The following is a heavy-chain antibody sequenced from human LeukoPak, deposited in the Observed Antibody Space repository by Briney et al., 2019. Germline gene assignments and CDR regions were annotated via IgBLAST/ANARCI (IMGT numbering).Heavy chain of an antibody. CDR2: INQDGSEK. CDR1: GFSFRSHW. CDR3: ARDGVAEGIYFDC. Sequence: EGPLRLSCAASGFSFRSHWMSWVRQAPGKGLEWLANINQDGSEKYYVDSAKGRFTISRDNTKNSLYLQMNSLRAEDRAVYYFARDGVAEGIYFDCWGQGNLVTVSS. J-gene: IGHJ4*02. D-gene: IGHD3-16*01. V-gene: IGHV3-7*01.